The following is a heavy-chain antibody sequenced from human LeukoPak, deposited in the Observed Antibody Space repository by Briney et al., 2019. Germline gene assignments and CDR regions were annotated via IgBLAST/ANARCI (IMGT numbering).Heavy chain of an antibody. CDR1: GFTLSNSW. V-gene: IGHV3-74*01. D-gene: IGHD5-18*01. CDR2: TNGDGSDT. CDR3: VRDGEYSHGIDFDY. J-gene: IGHJ4*02. Sequence: GGSLRLSCAASGFTLSNSWMHWVRQAPGKGLVWVSRTNGDGSDTSYADSVKGRFTISRDSATSTLYLQMNSLRAEDTAIYYCVRDGEYSHGIDFDYWGQGTLVTVSP.